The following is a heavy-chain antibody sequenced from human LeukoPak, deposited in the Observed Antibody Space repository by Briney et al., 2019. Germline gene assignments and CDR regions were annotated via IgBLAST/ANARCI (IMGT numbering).Heavy chain of an antibody. Sequence: GRSLRLSCAASGFTFSSYAMHWVRQAPGKGLEWVAVISYDGSNKYYADSVKGRFTISRDNSKSTLYLQMNSLRAEDTAVYYCARAYWDPWGQGTLDTVSS. CDR3: ARAYWDP. J-gene: IGHJ4*02. CDR2: ISYDGSNK. V-gene: IGHV3-30-3*01. CDR1: GFTFSSYA. D-gene: IGHD1-26*01.